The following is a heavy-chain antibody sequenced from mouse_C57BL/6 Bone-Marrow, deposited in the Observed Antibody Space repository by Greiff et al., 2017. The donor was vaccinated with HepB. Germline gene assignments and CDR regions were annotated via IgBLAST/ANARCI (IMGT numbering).Heavy chain of an antibody. CDR1: GYTFTDYY. D-gene: IGHD2-4*01. CDR2: INPYNGGT. V-gene: IGHV1-19*01. J-gene: IGHJ4*01. CDR3: ARDDYERVYAMDY. Sequence: VQLQQSGPVLVKPGASVKMSCKASGYTFTDYYMNWVKQSHGKSLEWIGVINPYNGGTSYNQKFKGKATLTVDKSSSTAYMELNSLTSEDSAVYYCARDDYERVYAMDYWGQGTSVTVSS.